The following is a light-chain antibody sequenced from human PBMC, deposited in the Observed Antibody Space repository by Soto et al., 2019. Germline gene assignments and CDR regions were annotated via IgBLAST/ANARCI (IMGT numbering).Light chain of an antibody. J-gene: IGLJ1*01. CDR1: SRDIGGYNY. V-gene: IGLV2-14*01. CDR3: SPYTSSNTLV. Sequence: QSALTQPASVSWSPGHSITISCTGGSRDIGGYNYVSWFQQHPGKATKLIIYEVTNRPSGVSNRFSGSKSGSTASLTISGLQAEDEADYYCSPYTSSNTLVFGTGTKLTVL. CDR2: EVT.